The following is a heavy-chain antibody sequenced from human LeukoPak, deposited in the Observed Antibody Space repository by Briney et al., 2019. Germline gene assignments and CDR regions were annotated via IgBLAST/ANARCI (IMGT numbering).Heavy chain of an antibody. CDR3: ARGVVIAPQTFDY. CDR1: GGSFSGYY. D-gene: IGHD2-21*01. CDR2: INHSGST. Sequence: PSETLSLTCAVYGGSFSGYYWSWIRQPPGKGLEWIGEINHSGSTNYNPSLKSRVTISVDTSKNQFALKLSPVTAADTAVYYCARGVVIAPQTFDYWGQGTLVTVSS. V-gene: IGHV4-34*01. J-gene: IGHJ4*02.